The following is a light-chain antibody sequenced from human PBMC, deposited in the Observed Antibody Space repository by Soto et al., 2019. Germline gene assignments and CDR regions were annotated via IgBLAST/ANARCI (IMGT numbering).Light chain of an antibody. Sequence: LPQDQGALSLLPREICRVWCKTSQSVTSSYLAWYQQKPGQAPRLLIYGASSRATDIPDRFSGSGSGTDFTLTISRLEPEDFAVYYCQQYGSSVWTFGQGTKVDIK. CDR2: GAS. J-gene: IGKJ1*01. V-gene: IGKV3-20*01. CDR3: QQYGSSVWT. CDR1: QSVTSSY.